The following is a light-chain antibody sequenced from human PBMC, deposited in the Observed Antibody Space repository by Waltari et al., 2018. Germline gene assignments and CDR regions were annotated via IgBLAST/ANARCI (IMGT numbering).Light chain of an antibody. CDR3: SSYTSTNTII. CDR1: GSDIGSYNF. Sequence: QSALAQSASVSGSPGQSITISCTGTGSDIGSYNFVSWYQQHPGKAPKLLIFDVSRWSSGVSHRVSGSKSGNTASLTISGLQAEDEADYYCSSYTSTNTIIFGGGTKVTVL. J-gene: IGLJ2*01. V-gene: IGLV2-14*03. CDR2: DVS.